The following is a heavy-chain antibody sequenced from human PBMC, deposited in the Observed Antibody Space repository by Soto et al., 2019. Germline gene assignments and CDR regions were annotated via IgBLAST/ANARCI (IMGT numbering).Heavy chain of an antibody. J-gene: IGHJ4*02. V-gene: IGHV3-72*01. CDR1: GFTFSDHY. Sequence: GGSLRPSCAASGFTFSDHYMDWVRQAPGKGLEWVGRTRNKANSYTTEYAASVKGRFTISRDDSKNSLYLQMSSLKTEDTAVYYCARVYYDSSGYQVYWGQGTLVTVSS. D-gene: IGHD3-22*01. CDR2: TRNKANSYTT. CDR3: ARVYYDSSGYQVY.